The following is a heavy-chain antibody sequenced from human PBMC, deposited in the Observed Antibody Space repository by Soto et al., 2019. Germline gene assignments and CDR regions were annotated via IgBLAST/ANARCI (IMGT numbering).Heavy chain of an antibody. Sequence: QVQLVQYGAEVKEPGATEKVSCKASGYTFTSYGISWVRQAPGQGLEWMGWSSAYNGNTNYAQKLQGRVTMTTDTSTSTAYVELRSLRSDDTAVYHCARDRGFFTDYWGQGTLVTVSS. CDR3: ARDRGFFTDY. V-gene: IGHV1-18*04. CDR2: SSAYNGNT. D-gene: IGHD5-12*01. CDR1: GYTFTSYG. J-gene: IGHJ4*02.